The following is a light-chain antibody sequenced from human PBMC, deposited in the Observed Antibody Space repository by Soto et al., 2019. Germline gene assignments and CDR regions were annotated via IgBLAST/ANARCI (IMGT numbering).Light chain of an antibody. Sequence: QSVLTQPPSVSAAPGQKVTISCSGSSSNIGNNYVSWYQQLPGTAPKLLIYDNNKRPSGIPDRFSGSKSGTSATLGITGLQTGDEADYYCGTWDSSLSAGGVFGGGTQLTVL. CDR2: DNN. V-gene: IGLV1-51*01. J-gene: IGLJ2*01. CDR3: GTWDSSLSAGGV. CDR1: SSNIGNNY.